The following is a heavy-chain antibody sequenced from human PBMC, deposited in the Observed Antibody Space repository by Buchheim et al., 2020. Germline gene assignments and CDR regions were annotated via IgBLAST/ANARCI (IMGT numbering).Heavy chain of an antibody. CDR3: ARDPFFQVVVPAVGGMDV. CDR2: IYTSGST. CDR1: GGSISSGSYY. D-gene: IGHD2-2*01. Sequence: QVQLQESGPGLVKPSQTLSLTCTVSGGSISSGSYYWSWIRQPAGKGLEWIGRIYTSGSTNYNPSLKSRVTISVDTSKNQFSLKLSSVTAADTAVYYCARDPFFQVVVPAVGGMDVWGQGTT. J-gene: IGHJ6*02. V-gene: IGHV4-61*02.